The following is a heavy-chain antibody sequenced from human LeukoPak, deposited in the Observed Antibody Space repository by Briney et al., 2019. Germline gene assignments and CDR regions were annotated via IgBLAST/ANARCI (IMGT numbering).Heavy chain of an antibody. Sequence: SETLSITCTVSGDSIRGYYCNWIRQSPGKGQEWIAYMYHSGTTNYNPSLKSRVTISVDTSKYQFSLKLSSVTAADAAVYYCTRVSTMIRGATGLDYWGQGTLVTVSS. CDR3: TRVSTMIRGATGLDY. D-gene: IGHD3-10*01. V-gene: IGHV4-59*01. CDR2: MYHSGTT. CDR1: GDSIRGYY. J-gene: IGHJ4*02.